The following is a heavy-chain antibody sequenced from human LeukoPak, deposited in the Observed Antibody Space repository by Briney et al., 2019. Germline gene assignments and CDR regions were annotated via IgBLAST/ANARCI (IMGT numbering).Heavy chain of an antibody. Sequence: GGSLRLSCAASGFTFSSYGMHWVRQAPGKGLEWVSSITGSSSTIYYADSVKGRFTISRDNARNSLYLQMNSLRDADTAVYYCARDVRYYYDSGGYYVRAFDIWGQGTMVTVSS. CDR2: ITGSSSTI. J-gene: IGHJ3*02. V-gene: IGHV3-48*02. D-gene: IGHD3-22*01. CDR3: ARDVRYYYDSGGYYVRAFDI. CDR1: GFTFSSYG.